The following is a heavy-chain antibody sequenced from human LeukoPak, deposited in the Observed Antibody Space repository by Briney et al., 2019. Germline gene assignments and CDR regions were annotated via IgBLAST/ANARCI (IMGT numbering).Heavy chain of an antibody. CDR3: ARDKTKYYDSSGYTYYYYYYMDV. Sequence: KTSETLSLTCTVSGGSISSYYWSWIRQPPGKGLEWIGYIYYSGSTNYNPSLKSRVTISVDTSKNQFSLKLSSVTAADTAVYYCARDKTKYYDSSGYTYYYYYYMDVWGKGTTVTVSS. CDR1: GGSISSYY. V-gene: IGHV4-59*01. J-gene: IGHJ6*03. D-gene: IGHD3-22*01. CDR2: IYYSGST.